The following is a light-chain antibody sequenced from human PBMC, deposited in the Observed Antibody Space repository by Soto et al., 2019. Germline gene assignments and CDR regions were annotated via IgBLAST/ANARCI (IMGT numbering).Light chain of an antibody. Sequence: DIQMTQSPSTLSASVGDRVTITCRASQSISSWLAWYQQKPGKAPKLLIYKASSLESGVPSRFSGSGSGTEFTLIISSLQPVDFATYYCQQYNNYSCTFGQGTKVEIK. CDR2: KAS. CDR3: QQYNNYSCT. V-gene: IGKV1-5*03. CDR1: QSISSW. J-gene: IGKJ1*01.